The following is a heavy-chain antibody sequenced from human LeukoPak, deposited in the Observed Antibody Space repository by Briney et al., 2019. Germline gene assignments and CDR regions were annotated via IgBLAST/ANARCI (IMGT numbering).Heavy chain of an antibody. V-gene: IGHV1-46*01. CDR2: INPSGGST. Sequence: ASVKVSCKASGYTFTSYYMHWVRQAPGQGLEWMGIINPSGGSTSYAQKFQGRVTMTRDMSTSTVYMELSSLRSEDTAVYYCARDRDSGGGALDAFDIWGQGTTVTVSS. D-gene: IGHD2-21*01. CDR1: GYTFTSYY. J-gene: IGHJ3*02. CDR3: ARDRDSGGGALDAFDI.